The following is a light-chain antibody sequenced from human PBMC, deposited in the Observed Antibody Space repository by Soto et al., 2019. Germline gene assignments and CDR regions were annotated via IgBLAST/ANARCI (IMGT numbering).Light chain of an antibody. V-gene: IGLV2-14*01. Sequence: QSVLTQPASVSGSPGQSITISCTGTSSDVGGHNYVSWYQQHPGKAPKLMIYVVRNRPSGVSNRFPGSKSGSTASLTISGLQAEDEADYYCTSYTSSSTLVFGTGTKVTVL. CDR3: TSYTSSSTLV. CDR2: VVR. CDR1: SSDVGGHNY. J-gene: IGLJ1*01.